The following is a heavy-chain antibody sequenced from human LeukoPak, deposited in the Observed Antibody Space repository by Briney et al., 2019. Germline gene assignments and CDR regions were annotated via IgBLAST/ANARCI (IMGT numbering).Heavy chain of an antibody. J-gene: IGHJ4*02. V-gene: IGHV3-30*02. CDR2: IRYDGSNK. CDR1: GFTFSIYG. Sequence: GGSLRLSCASSGFTFSIYGMLWVRQASGKGLEWVAFIRYDGSNKYYADAVKRRFTISRDNSKNTLYLQMNSLRAEDTAVYYCAKDKFPTPFPLRYFDWAFDYWGQGTLVTVSS. CDR3: AKDKFPTPFPLRYFDWAFDY. D-gene: IGHD3-9*01.